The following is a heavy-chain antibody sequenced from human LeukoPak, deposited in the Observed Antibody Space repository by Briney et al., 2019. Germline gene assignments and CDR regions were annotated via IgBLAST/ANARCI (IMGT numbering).Heavy chain of an antibody. CDR3: ATDTVKGGFGY. CDR2: IYHSGST. CDR1: GGSISSSNW. J-gene: IGHJ4*02. V-gene: IGHV4-4*02. Sequence: SSETLSLTCAVSGGSISSSNWWSWVRQPPGKGLEWIEEIYHSGSTNYNPSLKSRVTISVDKSKNQFSLKLSSVTAADTAVYYCATDTVKGGFGYWGQGTLVTVSS. D-gene: IGHD4-11*01.